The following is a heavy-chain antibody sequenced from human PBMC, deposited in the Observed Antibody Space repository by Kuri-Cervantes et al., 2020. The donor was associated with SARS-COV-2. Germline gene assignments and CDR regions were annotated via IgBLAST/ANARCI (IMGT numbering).Heavy chain of an antibody. D-gene: IGHD3-3*01. CDR3: VRDRDTIFGVVSPGHTPLDY. CDR1: GFTFSNFG. V-gene: IGHV3-21*01. Sequence: GASLKISCVASGFTFSNFGMHWVRQTPGEGLEWVSSISSRRGYVYYADSVRGRFTISRDNAKTSLYLQMDSLRVEDTAVYYCVRDRDTIFGVVSPGHTPLDYWGQGTPVTVSS. CDR2: ISSRRGYV. J-gene: IGHJ4*02.